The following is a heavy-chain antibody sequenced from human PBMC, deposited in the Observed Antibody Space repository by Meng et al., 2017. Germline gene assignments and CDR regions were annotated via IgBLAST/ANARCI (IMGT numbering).Heavy chain of an antibody. D-gene: IGHD3-22*01. CDR2: IYYSGST. CDR3: AREGYDSSGYRAFHI. V-gene: IGHV4-31*01. Sequence: GQLQESGPGLVKPSQTLSLTCTVSGGSISSGGYYWSWIRQHPGKGLEWIGYIYYSGSTYYNPSLKSLVTISVDTSKNQFSLKLSSVTAADTAVYYCAREGYDSSGYRAFHIWGQGTMVTVSS. CDR1: GGSISSGGYY. J-gene: IGHJ3*02.